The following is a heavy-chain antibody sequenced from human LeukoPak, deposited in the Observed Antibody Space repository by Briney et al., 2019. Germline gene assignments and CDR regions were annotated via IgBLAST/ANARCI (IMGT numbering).Heavy chain of an antibody. CDR3: ARSPVRVRLHAFDI. V-gene: IGHV4-4*02. Sequence: SGTLSLTCAVSGGSISSSNWWSWVRQPPGKGLEWIGEIYHSGSTNYNPSLKSRVTISVDKSKNQFSLKLGSVTAADTAVYYCARSPVRVRLHAFDIWGQGTMVTVSS. CDR2: IYHSGST. J-gene: IGHJ3*02. CDR1: GGSISSSNW. D-gene: IGHD3-10*01.